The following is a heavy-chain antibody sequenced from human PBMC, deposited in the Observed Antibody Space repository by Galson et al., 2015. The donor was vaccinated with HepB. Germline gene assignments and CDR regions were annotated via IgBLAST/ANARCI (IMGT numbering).Heavy chain of an antibody. CDR1: GFTFSRFT. CDR2: ISSTGTYI. V-gene: IGHV3-21*06. CDR3: ASGSSLDY. J-gene: IGHJ4*02. D-gene: IGHD3-10*01. Sequence: SLRLSCAVSGFTFSRFTMNWVRQAPGKGLEWVSPISSTGTYIYYADSVKDRFTISRDNAKSSLYLQINSLRVEDTALYYCASGSSLDYWGQGTLVIVPS.